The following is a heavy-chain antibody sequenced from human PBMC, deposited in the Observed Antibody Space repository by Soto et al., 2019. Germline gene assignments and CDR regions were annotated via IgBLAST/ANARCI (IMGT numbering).Heavy chain of an antibody. Sequence: PGGSLRLSCAASGFTFSSYGMHWVRQAPGKGLEWVAVISYDGSNKYYADSVKGRFTISRDNSKNTLYLQMNSLRAEDTAVYYCAKDLSQYQLLIDYWGQGTLVTVSS. V-gene: IGHV3-30*18. CDR3: AKDLSQYQLLIDY. D-gene: IGHD2-2*01. CDR2: ISYDGSNK. CDR1: GFTFSSYG. J-gene: IGHJ4*02.